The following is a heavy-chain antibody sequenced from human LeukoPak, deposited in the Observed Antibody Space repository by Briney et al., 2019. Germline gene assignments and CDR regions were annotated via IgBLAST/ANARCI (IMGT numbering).Heavy chain of an antibody. Sequence: GTLSLTCAVSGGSISSSNWWSWVRQPPGKGLEWVSAISGSGGSTYYADSVKGRFTIFRDNSKNTLHLQMDSLTVEDTAVYYCAVSNWMDPWGQGTLVTVSS. CDR3: AVSNWMDP. V-gene: IGHV3-23*01. CDR2: ISGSGGST. J-gene: IGHJ5*02. CDR1: GGSISSSN.